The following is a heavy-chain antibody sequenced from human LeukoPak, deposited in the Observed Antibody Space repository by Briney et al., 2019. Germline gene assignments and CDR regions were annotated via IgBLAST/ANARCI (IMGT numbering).Heavy chain of an antibody. J-gene: IGHJ6*02. V-gene: IGHV3-7*03. CDR3: ARSRAAVVMGELIPSFYYGMDV. Sequence: GGSLRLSCAASGFTFSNYWMNWVRQVPGKGLAWVATIKQDGGERYYVDSVEGRFTISRDNGKTSVYLQMNSLRADDTAVYYCARSRAAVVMGELIPSFYYGMDVWGQGTTVTVSS. CDR1: GFTFSNYW. D-gene: IGHD3-16*01. CDR2: IKQDGGER.